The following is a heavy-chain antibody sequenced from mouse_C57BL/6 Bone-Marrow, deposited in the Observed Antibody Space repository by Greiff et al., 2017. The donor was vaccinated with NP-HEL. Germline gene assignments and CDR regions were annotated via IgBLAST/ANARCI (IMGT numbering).Heavy chain of an antibody. J-gene: IGHJ3*01. Sequence: QVQLKESGPELVKPGASVKISCKASGYAFSSSWVNWVKQRPGKGLEWIGRIYPGDGDTNYNGKFKGKATLTADKSSSTAYMQLSSLTSEDSAVYFCARSWDYWGQGTLVTVSA. CDR2: IYPGDGDT. CDR3: ARSWDY. V-gene: IGHV1-82*01. D-gene: IGHD4-1*01. CDR1: GYAFSSSW.